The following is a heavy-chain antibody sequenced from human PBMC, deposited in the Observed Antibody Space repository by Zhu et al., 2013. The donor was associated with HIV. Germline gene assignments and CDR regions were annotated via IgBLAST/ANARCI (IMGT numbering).Heavy chain of an antibody. CDR3: ARVEDSSSWYDDYYYYGMDV. D-gene: IGHD6-13*01. CDR2: IIPIFGTA. J-gene: IGHJ6*02. V-gene: IGHV1-69*01. Sequence: QVQLVQSGAEVKKPGSSVKVSCKASGGTFSSYAISWVRQAPGQGLEWMGGIIPIFGTANYAQKFQGRVTITADESTSTAYMELSSLRSEDTAVYYCARVEDSSSWYDDYYYYGMDVWGQGTTVTVSS. CDR1: GGTFSSYA.